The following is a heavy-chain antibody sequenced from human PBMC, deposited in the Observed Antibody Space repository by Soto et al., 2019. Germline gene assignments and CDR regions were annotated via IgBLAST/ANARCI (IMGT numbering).Heavy chain of an antibody. J-gene: IGHJ5*02. CDR2: IYYSGST. CDR1: GGSISSGDYY. V-gene: IGHV4-30-4*01. CDR3: ARYVRPRRLLPPNWFDT. Sequence: KPSETLSLTCTVSGGSISSGDYYWSWIRQPPGKGLEWIGYIYYSGSTCYNPSLKSRVTISVDTSKNQFSLKLSSVTAADTAVYYFARYVRPRRLLPPNWFDTWGQGTLVTVSS. D-gene: IGHD3-22*01.